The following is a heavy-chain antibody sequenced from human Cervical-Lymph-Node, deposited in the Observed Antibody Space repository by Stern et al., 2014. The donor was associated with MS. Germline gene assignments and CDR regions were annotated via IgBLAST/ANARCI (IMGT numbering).Heavy chain of an antibody. V-gene: IGHV3-30*03. D-gene: IGHD2-8*01. CDR3: ARDYEDTSMLFDH. CDR1: GFTFSSYG. CDR2: ISYDENHK. Sequence: MQLVESGGAVVQPGRSLRLSCAASGFTFSSYGMHWVRQAPGKALEWVTVISYDENHKSYAASVKGRFTISRDNSKNTLHLQMNSVTPDDTAIYYCARDYEDTSMLFDHWGQGTLVTVSS. J-gene: IGHJ4*02.